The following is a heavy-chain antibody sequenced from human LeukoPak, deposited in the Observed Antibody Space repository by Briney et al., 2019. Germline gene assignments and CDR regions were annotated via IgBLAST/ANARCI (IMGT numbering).Heavy chain of an antibody. D-gene: IGHD5-18*01. CDR1: GFTVSTNY. CDR3: ARGGGYSYGLDAFDI. Sequence: GGSLRLSCAASGFTVSTNYMNWVRQAPGKGLEWVSVIYSGGSTYYADSVKGRFTISRDNAKNSLYLQMNSLRAEDTALYYCARGGGYSYGLDAFDIWGQGTMVTVSS. V-gene: IGHV3-53*01. J-gene: IGHJ3*02. CDR2: IYSGGST.